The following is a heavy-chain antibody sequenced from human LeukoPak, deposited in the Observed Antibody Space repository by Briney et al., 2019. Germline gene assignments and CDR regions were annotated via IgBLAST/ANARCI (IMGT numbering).Heavy chain of an antibody. J-gene: IGHJ4*02. Sequence: GGSLRLSCAAFGFTFSNYDMNWVRQAPGKGLEWVSAISASGGSTYYADSVKGRFTISRDNSWNTLYLQVSSLRGVDTAVYYCVRDLRSLNKYWVQGTLVTVSS. V-gene: IGHV3-23*01. CDR2: ISASGGST. CDR1: GFTFSNYD. CDR3: VRDLRSLNKY.